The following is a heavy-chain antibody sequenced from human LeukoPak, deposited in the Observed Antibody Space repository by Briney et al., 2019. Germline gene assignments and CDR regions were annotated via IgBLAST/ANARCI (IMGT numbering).Heavy chain of an antibody. CDR1: GGSISNYY. CDR3: ARHPFATPFDY. J-gene: IGHJ4*02. V-gene: IGHV4-59*08. CDR2: MYHTGHT. D-gene: IGHD2-15*01. Sequence: SETLSLTCNVSGGSISNYYWSWIRQPPGKGLEWIGYMYHTGHTMYNSSLKSRVTMSLDTSKNHFSLRLSSVTAAGTAVYYCARHPFATPFDYWGPGTLVTVSS.